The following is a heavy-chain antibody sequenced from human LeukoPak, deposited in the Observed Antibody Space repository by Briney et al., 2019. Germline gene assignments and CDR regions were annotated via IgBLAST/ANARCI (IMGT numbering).Heavy chain of an antibody. V-gene: IGHV3-21*01. CDR2: ISSSSSYI. Sequence: GGSLRLSCAASGFTFSSYSMNWVRQAPGKGLEWVSSISSSSSYIYYADSVKGRFAISRDNAKNSLYLQMNSLRAEDTAVYYCARIAQYGSGSYYNPFDYWGQGTLVTVSS. CDR3: ARIAQYGSGSYYNPFDY. J-gene: IGHJ4*02. D-gene: IGHD3-10*01. CDR1: GFTFSSYS.